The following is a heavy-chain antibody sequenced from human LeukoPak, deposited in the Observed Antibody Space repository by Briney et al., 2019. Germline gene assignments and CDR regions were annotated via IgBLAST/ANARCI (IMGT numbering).Heavy chain of an antibody. J-gene: IGHJ4*02. CDR3: ARVRVGAYDFEY. V-gene: IGHV3-74*01. CDR2: INPDGSTT. D-gene: IGHD3-10*01. Sequence: PGGSLRLSCAASGFTFSSYDMHWVRQVPGKGLVWVSRINPDGSTTTYADSVKGRFTISRDNAKNTLYLQMNSLRAEDTAVYYCARVRVGAYDFEYWGQGTLVTVSS. CDR1: GFTFSSYD.